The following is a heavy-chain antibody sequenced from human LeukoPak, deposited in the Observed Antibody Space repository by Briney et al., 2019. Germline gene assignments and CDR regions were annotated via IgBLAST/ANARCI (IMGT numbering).Heavy chain of an antibody. CDR3: ARPAYTAAYDL. J-gene: IGHJ3*01. CDR1: GFTFYDYG. V-gene: IGHV3-9*01. CDR2: ISWKSDSV. D-gene: IGHD3-16*01. Sequence: GGSLRLSCAASGFTFYDYGMHWVRQGPGKGLEWVSGISWKSDSVDYADSVKGRFTISRDNAKNSLYLQMNYLRAEDTAVYYCARPAYTAAYDLWGQGTMVTVSS.